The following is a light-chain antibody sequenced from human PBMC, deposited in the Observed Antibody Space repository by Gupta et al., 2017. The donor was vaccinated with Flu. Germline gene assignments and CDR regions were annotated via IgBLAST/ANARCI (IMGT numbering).Light chain of an antibody. J-gene: IGKJ3*01. CDR2: KVS. CDR1: HSLVYSDENTY. Sequence: EVVRTQSPLSLPVTLGQPASISCRSSHSLVYSDENTYLNWLQQRPGQSPRRLIYKVSNRDSGVPDRFSGSGSGTNFTLKISRVEAEDVGIYYCMQGTHWPPIFTFGPGTKVDI. CDR3: MQGTHWPPIFT. V-gene: IGKV2-30*01.